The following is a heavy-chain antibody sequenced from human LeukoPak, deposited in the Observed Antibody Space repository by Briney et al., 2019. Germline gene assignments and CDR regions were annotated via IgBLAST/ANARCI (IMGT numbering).Heavy chain of an antibody. V-gene: IGHV3-7*01. Sequence: PGGSLRLSCAASGFTFSSYWMSWVRQAPGKGLEWVANIKQDGSEKYYVDSVKGRFTISRDNAKNSLYLQMNSLRAEDTAVYYCAREYSSSGFCYYYYMDVWGKGTTVTVSS. J-gene: IGHJ6*03. CDR3: AREYSSSGFCYYYYMDV. CDR2: IKQDGSEK. D-gene: IGHD6-6*01. CDR1: GFTFSSYW.